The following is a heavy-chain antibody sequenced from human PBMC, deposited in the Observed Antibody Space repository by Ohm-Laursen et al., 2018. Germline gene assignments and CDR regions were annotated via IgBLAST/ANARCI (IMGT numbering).Heavy chain of an antibody. CDR3: AKGLSRVAFTMIVVVIINDAFNI. D-gene: IGHD3-22*01. CDR2: ISGSGGST. CDR1: GFTVSSNY. J-gene: IGHJ3*02. Sequence: GSLRLSCSASGFTVSSNYMSWVRQAPGKGLEWVSAISGSGGSTYYADSVKGRFTISRDNSKNTLYLQMNSLRAEDTAVYYCAKGLSRVAFTMIVVVIINDAFNIWGQGTMVTISS. V-gene: IGHV3-23*01.